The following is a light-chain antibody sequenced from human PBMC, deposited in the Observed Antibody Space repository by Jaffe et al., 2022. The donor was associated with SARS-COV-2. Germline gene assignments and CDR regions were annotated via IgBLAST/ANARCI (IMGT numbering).Light chain of an antibody. V-gene: IGLV2-18*02. CDR3: TSYTTSSPYV. J-gene: IGLJ1*01. Sequence: QSALTQPPSVSGSPGQSVTISCTGTSSDVGSYNRVSWYRQSPGTAPKLMIYAVSSRPSGVSNRFSGSKSGNTASLTISGLQAEDEADYYCTSYTTSSPYVFGTGTKVTVL. CDR1: SSDVGSYNR. CDR2: AVS.